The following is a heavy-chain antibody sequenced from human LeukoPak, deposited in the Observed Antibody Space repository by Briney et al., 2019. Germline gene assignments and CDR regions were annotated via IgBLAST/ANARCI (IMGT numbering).Heavy chain of an antibody. D-gene: IGHD5-24*01. CDR2: IWYDGSNK. J-gene: IGHJ4*02. Sequence: GGSLRLACVASGFTFSSYGMHWVRQAPGKGLEWVAVIWYDGSNKYYADSVKGRFTISRDNSKNTLYLQMNSLRAEDTAVYYCARSGHGYNFFDYWGQGTLVTVSS. CDR3: ARSGHGYNFFDY. CDR1: GFTFSSYG. V-gene: IGHV3-33*01.